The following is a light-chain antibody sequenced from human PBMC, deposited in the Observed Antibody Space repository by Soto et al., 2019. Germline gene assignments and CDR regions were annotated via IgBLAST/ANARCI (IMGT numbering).Light chain of an antibody. Sequence: QSALTQPASVSGSPGQSITISCTGTSSDVGGYNSVSWYQQHPGKAPKLMIYDVTTRPSGVSNRFSASKSGNTASLTISGIQAEDEADYYCSSYTSSSTLVFGGGTKVTVL. V-gene: IGLV2-14*01. CDR1: SSDVGGYNS. CDR3: SSYTSSSTLV. CDR2: DVT. J-gene: IGLJ2*01.